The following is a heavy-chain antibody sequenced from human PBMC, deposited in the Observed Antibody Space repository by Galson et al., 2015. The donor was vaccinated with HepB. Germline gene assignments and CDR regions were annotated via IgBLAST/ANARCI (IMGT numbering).Heavy chain of an antibody. CDR3: ARGDGSQYSLSWFDP. CDR1: GYTFTSYY. D-gene: IGHD6-6*01. V-gene: IGHV1-46*01. CDR2: INPSGGST. Sequence: SVKVSCKASGYTFTSYYMHWVRQAPGQGLEWMGIINPSGGSTSYAQKFQGRVTMTRDTSTSTVYMELSSLRSEDTAVYYCARGDGSQYSLSWFDPWGQGTLVTVSS. J-gene: IGHJ5*02.